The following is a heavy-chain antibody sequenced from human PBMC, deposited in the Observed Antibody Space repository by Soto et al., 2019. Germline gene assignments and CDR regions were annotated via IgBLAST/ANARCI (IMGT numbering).Heavy chain of an antibody. CDR2: MNPNSGNT. J-gene: IGHJ6*03. D-gene: IGHD1-1*01. CDR3: GRGRDLNWNYYYYYMDV. CDR1: GYTFTSYD. V-gene: IGHV1-8*01. Sequence: GASVKVSCKASGYTFTSYDINWVRQATGQGLEWMGWMNPNSGNTGYAQKFQGRVTMTRNTSISTAYMELSSLRSEDTAVYYCGRGRDLNWNYYYYYMDVWGKGTTVTVSS.